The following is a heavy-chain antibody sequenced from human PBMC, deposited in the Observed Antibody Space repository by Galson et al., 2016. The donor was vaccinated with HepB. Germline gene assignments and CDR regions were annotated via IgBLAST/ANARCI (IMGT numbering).Heavy chain of an antibody. D-gene: IGHD2-15*01. V-gene: IGHV2-5*02. CDR1: GFSLRSSGVG. Sequence: PALVKPTQTLTLTCTFSGFSLRSSGVGVGWIRQPPGKALEWLALIYWDDDKRYSPSLKSRLTITKGTSKNQVVLTMTNMDPVDTATYYVAHRHGGSGNYETKDAVDIWGQGTMVIVSS. J-gene: IGHJ3*02. CDR3: AHRHGGSGNYETKDAVDI. CDR2: IYWDDDK.